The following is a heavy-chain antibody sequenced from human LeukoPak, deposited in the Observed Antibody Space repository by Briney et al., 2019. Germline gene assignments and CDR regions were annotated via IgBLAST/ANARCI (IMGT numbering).Heavy chain of an antibody. CDR2: IYSSGTT. D-gene: IGHD4-17*01. V-gene: IGHV4-59*01. J-gene: IGHJ4*02. Sequence: ASETLSLTCSVSGVSISSYYYTWIRQPPGKGLEWIGYIYSSGTTKYNPSLKSRVTISMDTSKNQFSLELASVTDADTAVYFCTRGASMTTVTTWGQGALVTVSS. CDR1: GVSISSYY. CDR3: TRGASMTTVTT.